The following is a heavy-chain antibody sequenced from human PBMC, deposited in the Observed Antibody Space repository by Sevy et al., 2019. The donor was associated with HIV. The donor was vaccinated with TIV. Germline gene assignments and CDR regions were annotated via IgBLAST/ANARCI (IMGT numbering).Heavy chain of an antibody. D-gene: IGHD6-13*01. Sequence: GGSLRLSCAVSGFTFNSYEMNWVRQAPGKGLEWISYISPSGSAKYYADSVKGRGTISRDNAKSSLYLQMNSLTAEDTSVYYSARGRVRQQVVRWNHYFDYWGQGTLVTVSS. CDR1: GFTFNSYE. CDR3: ARGRVRQQVVRWNHYFDY. CDR2: ISPSGSAK. J-gene: IGHJ4*02. V-gene: IGHV3-48*03.